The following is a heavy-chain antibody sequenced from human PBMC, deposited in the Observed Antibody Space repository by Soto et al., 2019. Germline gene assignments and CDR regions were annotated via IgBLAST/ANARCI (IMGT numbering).Heavy chain of an antibody. CDR3: ARVGSRGRYSGDGY. V-gene: IGHV1-69*12. CDR2: IIPIFGTA. J-gene: IGHJ4*02. CDR1: GGTFSSYA. Sequence: QVQLVQSGAEVKKPGSSVKVSCKASGGTFSSYAISWVRQAPGQGLEWMGGIIPIFGTANYAQKFQGRVTITADESTSTAYWGLSSLRSDDTAVYYCARVGSRGRYSGDGYWGQGTLVTVSS. D-gene: IGHD5-12*01.